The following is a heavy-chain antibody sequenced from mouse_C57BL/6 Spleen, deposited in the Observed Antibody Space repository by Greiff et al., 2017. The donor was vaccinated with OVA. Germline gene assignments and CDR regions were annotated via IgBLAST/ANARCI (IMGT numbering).Heavy chain of an antibody. CDR3: ARHGGNYEVWFAY. V-gene: IGHV5-6*01. CDR1: GFTFSSYG. CDR2: ISSGGSYT. Sequence: EVQLVESGGDLVKPGGSLKLSCAASGFTFSSYGMSWVRQTPDKRLEWVATISSGGSYTYYPDSVKGRFTISRDNAKNTLYLQMSSLKSEDTAMYYCARHGGNYEVWFAYWGQVTLVTVSA. J-gene: IGHJ3*01. D-gene: IGHD2-1*01.